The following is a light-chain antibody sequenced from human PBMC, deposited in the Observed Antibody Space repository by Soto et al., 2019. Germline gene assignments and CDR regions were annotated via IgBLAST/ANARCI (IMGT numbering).Light chain of an antibody. CDR1: SSDVGSYNL. CDR2: EGS. J-gene: IGLJ3*02. CDR3: CSYAGSYWV. V-gene: IGLV2-23*01. Sequence: QSALTQPASVSGSPGQSITISCTGTSSDVGSYNLVSWYQQNPGKAPKLMIYEGSKRPSGVSNRFSGSKSGNTASLTISGLQAEDEADYYCCSYAGSYWVFGGGTKVTVL.